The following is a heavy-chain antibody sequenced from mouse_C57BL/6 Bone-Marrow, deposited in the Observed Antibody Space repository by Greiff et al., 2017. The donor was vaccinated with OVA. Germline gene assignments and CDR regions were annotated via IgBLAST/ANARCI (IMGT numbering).Heavy chain of an antibody. CDR2: IYPGDGNT. Sequence: VQLQQSGPELVKPGASVKISCKASGYAFSSSWMNWVKQRPGKGLEWIGRIYPGDGNTNYNGKFKGKATLTADKSSSTAYMQLSSLSSEDSAVYSCASCGNSWYFEGWGTGTTVTVST. J-gene: IGHJ1*03. CDR3: ASCGNSWYFEG. CDR1: GYAFSSSW. D-gene: IGHD2-1*01. V-gene: IGHV1-82*01.